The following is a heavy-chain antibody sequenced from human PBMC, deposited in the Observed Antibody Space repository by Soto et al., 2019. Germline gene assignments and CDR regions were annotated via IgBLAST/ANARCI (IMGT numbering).Heavy chain of an antibody. CDR3: ARGLSGYRSSWYDH. CDR2: INLGGST. V-gene: IGHV4-34*01. J-gene: IGHJ5*02. Sequence: SETLSLTCVVYGGSFSGYYWSWIRQPPGKGLEWIGEINLGGSTNYNPSLKSRVTISVDTSKNQFSLKLRSVTAADTAVYYCARGLSGYRSSWYDHWGQGTLVTVSS. D-gene: IGHD6-19*01. CDR1: GGSFSGYY.